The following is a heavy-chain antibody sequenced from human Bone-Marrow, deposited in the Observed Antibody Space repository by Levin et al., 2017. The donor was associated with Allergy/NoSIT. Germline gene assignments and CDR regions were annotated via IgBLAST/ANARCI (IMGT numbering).Heavy chain of an antibody. CDR1: GFSLSTTGVG. V-gene: IGHV2-5*02. D-gene: IGHD3-3*01. J-gene: IGHJ6*02. Sequence: SCPTLVKPTQTLTLTCTFSGFSLSTTGVGVAWIRQPPGKALEWLALIYWDDDKRYRPSLRGRLTVTKDTSKNQVVLTMTHMAPVDTATYYCAHTIASYGVVIPYGMDIWGQGTTVTVSS. CDR2: IYWDDDK. CDR3: AHTIASYGVVIPYGMDI.